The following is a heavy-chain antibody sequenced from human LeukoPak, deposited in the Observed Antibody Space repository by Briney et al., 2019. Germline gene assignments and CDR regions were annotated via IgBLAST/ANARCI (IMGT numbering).Heavy chain of an antibody. Sequence: SETLSLTCTVSGGSISDIINYWGWIRQPPGKGLEWIGSIYYSGSTSYNPSLKSRVTISVDTSKNQFSLKLSSVTAADTAVYYCARLMHTRRNWFDPWGQGTLATVSS. CDR2: IYYSGST. V-gene: IGHV4-39*01. J-gene: IGHJ5*02. CDR3: ARLMHTRRNWFDP. CDR1: GGSISDIINY. D-gene: IGHD3-16*01.